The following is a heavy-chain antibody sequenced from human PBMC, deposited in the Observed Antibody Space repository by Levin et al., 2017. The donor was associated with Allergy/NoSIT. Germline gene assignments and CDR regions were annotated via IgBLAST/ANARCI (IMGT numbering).Heavy chain of an antibody. V-gene: IGHV3-11*01. CDR2: ISSSSNAM. CDR1: GFIFSDYY. Sequence: SCAASGFIFSDYYMSWIRQAPGKGLEWVSYISSSSNAMYYADSVKGRFTISRDNAKNSLYLQMNSLRAEDTAVYYCARDYHYGSGSYVDYWGQGTLVTVSS. J-gene: IGHJ4*02. CDR3: ARDYHYGSGSYVDY. D-gene: IGHD3-10*01.